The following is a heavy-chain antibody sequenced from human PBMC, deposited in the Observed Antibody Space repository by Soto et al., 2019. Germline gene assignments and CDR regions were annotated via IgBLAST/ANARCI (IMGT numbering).Heavy chain of an antibody. Sequence: VQLLESGGGLVQPGGSLRLSCAASGFTFSSYDMSWVRQAPGKGLEWVSGIDVGGGSAYYADSVKGRFTIYRDSSKNTLHLQLNSLRSEDTAIYYCAKEDDAWTNGHFNVWGQGTVVTVSS. D-gene: IGHD3-3*01. CDR3: AKEDDAWTNGHFNV. CDR2: IDVGGGSA. J-gene: IGHJ3*01. CDR1: GFTFSSYD. V-gene: IGHV3-23*01.